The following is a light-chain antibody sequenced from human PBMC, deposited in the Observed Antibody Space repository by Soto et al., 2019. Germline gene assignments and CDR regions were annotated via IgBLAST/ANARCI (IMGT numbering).Light chain of an antibody. CDR3: AAWDDSLNGRV. CDR2: SNN. CDR1: SSNIGSNT. V-gene: IGLV1-44*01. J-gene: IGLJ3*02. Sequence: QSVLTQPPSASGTPGQRVTISCSGSSSNIGSNTVSWYQQFPGTAPKLLIYSNNQRPSGVPDRFSGSESGTSASLAISGLQSEDEADYYCAAWDDSLNGRVFGGGTKLTVL.